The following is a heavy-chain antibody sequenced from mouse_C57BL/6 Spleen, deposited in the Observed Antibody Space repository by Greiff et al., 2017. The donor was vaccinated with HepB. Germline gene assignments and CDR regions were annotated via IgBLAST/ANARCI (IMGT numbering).Heavy chain of an antibody. CDR2: IYPGSGNT. D-gene: IGHD2-4*01. Sequence: QVQLQQSGPELVKPGASVKISCKASGYSFTSYYIHWVKQRPGQGLEWIGWIYPGSGNTKYNEKFKGKATLTADTSSSTAYMQLSSLTSEDSAVYYCARGWSKDDYDGFAYWGQGTLVTVSA. CDR3: ARGWSKDDYDGFAY. V-gene: IGHV1-66*01. CDR1: GYSFTSYY. J-gene: IGHJ3*01.